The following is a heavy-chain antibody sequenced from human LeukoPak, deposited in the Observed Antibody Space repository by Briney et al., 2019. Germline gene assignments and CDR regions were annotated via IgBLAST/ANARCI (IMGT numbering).Heavy chain of an antibody. V-gene: IGHV4-4*07. D-gene: IGHD6-19*01. CDR1: GGSISSYC. J-gene: IGHJ6*03. Sequence: SETLSLTCTVSGGSISSYCWSWIRQPAGKGLEWIGRICASGSTNYHPPLKSRVTMSVDTSKNQFSLRLSSVTAADTAVYYCARVRIAVAGTYFYYMDVWGKGTTVTVSS. CDR3: ARVRIAVAGTYFYYMDV. CDR2: ICASGST.